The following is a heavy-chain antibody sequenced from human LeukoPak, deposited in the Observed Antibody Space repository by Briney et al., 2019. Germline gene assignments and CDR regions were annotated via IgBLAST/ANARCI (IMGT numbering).Heavy chain of an antibody. V-gene: IGHV1-69*05. CDR2: IIPIFGTA. D-gene: IGHD4-17*01. CDR3: ASLTTVTTGDDY. CDR1: GGTFSSYT. J-gene: IGHJ4*02. Sequence: SVKVSCKASGGTFSSYTISWVRQAPGQGLEWMGRIIPIFGTANYAQKFQGRVTITTDESTSTAYMELSSLRSEDTAVYYCASLTTVTTGDDYWGQGTLVTVSS.